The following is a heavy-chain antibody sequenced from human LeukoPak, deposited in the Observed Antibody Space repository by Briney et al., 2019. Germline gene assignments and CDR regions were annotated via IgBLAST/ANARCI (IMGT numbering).Heavy chain of an antibody. D-gene: IGHD3-22*01. CDR3: ARDSRIVVATLFDY. J-gene: IGHJ4*02. CDR1: GYTFTSYG. Sequence: ASVKVSCKASGYTFTSYGISWVRQAPGQGLEWMGWISAYNGNTNYAQKLQGRVTMTTDTSTSTAYMELRSLRSDDTAVYYCARDSRIVVATLFDYWGQGTLVTVSS. CDR2: ISAYNGNT. V-gene: IGHV1-18*01.